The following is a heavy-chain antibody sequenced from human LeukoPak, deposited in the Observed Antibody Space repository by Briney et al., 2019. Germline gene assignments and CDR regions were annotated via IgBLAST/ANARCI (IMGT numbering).Heavy chain of an antibody. CDR2: IYTSGST. CDR1: GGSISSYY. CDR3: ASIGSARSGYYLDY. J-gene: IGHJ4*02. D-gene: IGHD3-22*01. V-gene: IGHV4-4*09. Sequence: SETLSLTCTVSGGSISSYYWSWIRQPPGKGLEWIGYIYTSGSTNYNPSLKSRVTISVDTSKNQFSLKLSSVTAADTAVYYCASIGSARSGYYLDYCGQGTLVTVSS.